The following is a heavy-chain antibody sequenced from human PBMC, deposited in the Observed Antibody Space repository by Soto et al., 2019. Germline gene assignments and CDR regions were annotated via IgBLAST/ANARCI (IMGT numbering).Heavy chain of an antibody. CDR1: GFTFSSYA. Sequence: GGSLRLSCAASGFTFSSYAMSWVRQAPGKGLEWVSAISGSGGSTYYADSVKGRFTISRDNSKNTLYLQMNSLRAEDTAVYYCAKANSITIFGVVTIDCLDYWGQGTLVTVSS. CDR2: ISGSGGST. D-gene: IGHD3-3*01. CDR3: AKANSITIFGVVTIDCLDY. V-gene: IGHV3-23*01. J-gene: IGHJ4*02.